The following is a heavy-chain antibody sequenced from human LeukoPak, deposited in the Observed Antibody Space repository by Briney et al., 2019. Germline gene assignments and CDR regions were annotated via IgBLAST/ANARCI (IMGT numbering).Heavy chain of an antibody. CDR3: ARGPPRTYGGPYYFDY. J-gene: IGHJ4*02. V-gene: IGHV4-34*01. Sequence: SETLSLTCAVYGGFFSGYYWSWIRQPPGKGLEWIGEINHSGSTNYNPSLKSRVTISVDTSKNQFSLKLSSVTAADTAVYYCARGPPRTYGGPYYFDYWGQGTLVTVSS. CDR1: GGFFSGYY. D-gene: IGHD4-23*01. CDR2: INHSGST.